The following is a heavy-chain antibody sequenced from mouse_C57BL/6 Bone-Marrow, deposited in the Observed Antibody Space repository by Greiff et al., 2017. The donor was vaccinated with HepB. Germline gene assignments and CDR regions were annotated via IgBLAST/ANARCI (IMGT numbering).Heavy chain of an antibody. CDR2: IYPSDSET. D-gene: IGHD1-1*01. CDR1: GYTFTSYW. Sequence: QVQLQQPGAELVRPGSSVKLSCKASGYTFTSYWMDWVKQRPGQGLEWIGNIYPSDSETHYNQKFKDKATLTVDKSSSTASMLLSSLTSEDSAVYYCARRYYGSYYAMDYWGQGTSVTVSS. CDR3: ARRYYGSYYAMDY. J-gene: IGHJ4*01. V-gene: IGHV1-61*01.